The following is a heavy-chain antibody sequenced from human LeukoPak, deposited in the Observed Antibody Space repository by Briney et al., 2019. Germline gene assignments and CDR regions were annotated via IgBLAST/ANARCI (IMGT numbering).Heavy chain of an antibody. CDR3: AKPGRVFGVVNDAFDI. CDR1: GFALSGYW. Sequence: GGSLRLSCAASGFALSGYWMSWVRQAPGKGLEWVSAISGSGGSTYYADSVKGRFTISRDNSKNTLYLQMNSLRAEDTAVYYCAKPGRVFGVVNDAFDIWGQGTMVTVSS. V-gene: IGHV3-23*01. D-gene: IGHD3-3*01. J-gene: IGHJ3*02. CDR2: ISGSGGST.